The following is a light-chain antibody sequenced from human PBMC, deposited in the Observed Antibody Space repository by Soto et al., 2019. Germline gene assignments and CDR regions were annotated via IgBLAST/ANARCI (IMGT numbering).Light chain of an antibody. CDR2: AAS. V-gene: IGKV1-9*01. CDR3: QQSHTYPRP. CDR1: QGISSD. J-gene: IGKJ1*01. Sequence: DIQMTQSPSSLSASLGHRVTITCRASQGISSDLAWYQQKPGKAPKLLIFAASTLQSGVPSRFSASGSGTDFTLTISGLQPEDCATDWCQQSHTYPRPFAQGTKVDI.